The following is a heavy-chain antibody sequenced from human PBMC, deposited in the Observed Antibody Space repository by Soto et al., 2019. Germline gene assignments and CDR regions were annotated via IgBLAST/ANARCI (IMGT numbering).Heavy chain of an antibody. Sequence: PSETLSLTCTVSGGSISSYYWSWIRQPPGKGLEWIGYIYYSGSTNYNPSLKSRVTISVDTSKNQFSLKLSSVTAADTAVYYCARAKALLLWFGEHPGGWFDPWGQGTLVTVSS. CDR3: ARAKALLLWFGEHPGGWFDP. V-gene: IGHV4-59*01. D-gene: IGHD3-10*01. J-gene: IGHJ5*02. CDR2: IYYSGST. CDR1: GGSISSYY.